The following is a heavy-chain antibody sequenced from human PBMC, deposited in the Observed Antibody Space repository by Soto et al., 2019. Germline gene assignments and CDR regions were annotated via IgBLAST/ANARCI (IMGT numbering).Heavy chain of an antibody. J-gene: IGHJ5*01. CDR1: GGSVRAPDW. CDR2: VHISGHS. D-gene: IGHD1-1*01. V-gene: IGHV4-4*02. Sequence: SETLSLTCTLSGGSVRAPDWWNWVRQSPDKGLEWIAEVHISGHSNYNPSLRSRVSVSIDSSKNQFYLNLNSVTAADTAIYYCARVRQGCSANNCYFDPWGQGTQVTAPQ. CDR3: ARVRQGCSANNCYFDP.